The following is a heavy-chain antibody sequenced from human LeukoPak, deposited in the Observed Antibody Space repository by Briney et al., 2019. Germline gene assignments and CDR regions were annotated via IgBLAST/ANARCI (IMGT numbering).Heavy chain of an antibody. J-gene: IGHJ6*03. CDR2: ISSSGSTI. CDR1: GFTFSSYG. V-gene: IGHV3-48*04. Sequence: GGSLRLSCAASGFTFSSYGMSWVRQAPGKGLEWVSYISSSGSTIYYADSVKDRFTISRDNAKNSLYLQMNSLRAEDTAVYYCARGDYTTVTLYYYYYMDVWGKGTTVTVSS. D-gene: IGHD4-11*01. CDR3: ARGDYTTVTLYYYYYMDV.